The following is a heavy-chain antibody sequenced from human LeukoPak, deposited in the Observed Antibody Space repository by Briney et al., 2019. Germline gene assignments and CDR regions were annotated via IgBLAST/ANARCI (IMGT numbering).Heavy chain of an antibody. Sequence: KSSETLSLTCAVYGGSFSGYYWSWIRQPPGKGLEWIGEINHSGSTNYNPSLKSRVTISVDTSKNQFSLKLSSVTAADTAVYYCARALSSGWGYWGQGTLVTVSS. CDR1: GGSFSGYY. D-gene: IGHD6-19*01. CDR3: ARALSSGWGY. J-gene: IGHJ4*02. CDR2: INHSGST. V-gene: IGHV4-34*01.